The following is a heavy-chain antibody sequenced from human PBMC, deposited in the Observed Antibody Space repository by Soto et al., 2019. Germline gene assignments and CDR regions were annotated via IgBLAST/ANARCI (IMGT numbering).Heavy chain of an antibody. J-gene: IGHJ6*02. Sequence: QVHLQESGPCLVQPSQTLSLTCTVSGGSISSGGYYWRWIRQHPGKGLEWIGYIYYSGAKYYNPSLKVRVTMSVDTSKNQFSLKLSSVTAADTAVYYCARGGLGYCSGGSCYSAELSRYYYGMDVWCQGTTVTVSS. CDR2: IYYSGAK. CDR3: ARGGLGYCSGGSCYSAELSRYYYGMDV. D-gene: IGHD2-15*01. CDR1: GGSISSGGYY. V-gene: IGHV4-31*03.